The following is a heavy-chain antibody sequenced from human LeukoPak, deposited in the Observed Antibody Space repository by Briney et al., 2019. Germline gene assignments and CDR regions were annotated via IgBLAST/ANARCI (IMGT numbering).Heavy chain of an antibody. CDR3: AREQQWLGLNYYYYYYGMDV. V-gene: IGHV4-34*01. J-gene: IGHJ6*02. CDR1: GGSFSGYY. D-gene: IGHD6-19*01. CDR2: INHSGST. Sequence: SETLSLTCAVYGGSFSGYYWSWIRQPPGKGLEWIGEINHSGSTNYNPSLKSRLTISVDTSKNQFPLKLRSVTAADTAMYYYAREQQWLGLNYYYYYYGMDVWGQGTTVTVSS.